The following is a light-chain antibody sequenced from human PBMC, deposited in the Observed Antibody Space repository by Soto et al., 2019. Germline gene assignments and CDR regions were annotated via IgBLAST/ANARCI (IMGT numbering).Light chain of an antibody. J-gene: IGLJ3*02. CDR2: LNSDGSH. CDR3: QTWGTGIEV. Sequence: QLVLTQSPSASASLGASVKLTCTLSSGHSSYTIAWHQQQPEKGPRYLMTLNSDGSHSKVDGIPDRFSGSSSGAERYLSISRLQSADEADYYCQTWGTGIEVFGGGTKVTGL. CDR1: SGHSSYT. V-gene: IGLV4-69*01.